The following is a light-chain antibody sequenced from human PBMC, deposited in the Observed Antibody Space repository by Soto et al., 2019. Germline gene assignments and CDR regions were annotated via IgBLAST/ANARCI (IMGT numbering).Light chain of an antibody. J-gene: IGKJ1*01. Sequence: DIQLTQSPSFLSASVGDRVTITCRASQGISSYLAWYQQKPGKAPKLLIYAASTLQSGVPSRFSGRGSGTEFTLTISSLQPEDLATYYCQRLNSYPRTFGQGTKVELK. V-gene: IGKV1-9*01. CDR2: AAS. CDR3: QRLNSYPRT. CDR1: QGISSY.